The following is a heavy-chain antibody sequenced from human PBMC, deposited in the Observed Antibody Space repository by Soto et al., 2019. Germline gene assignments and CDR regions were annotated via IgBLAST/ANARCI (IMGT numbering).Heavy chain of an antibody. D-gene: IGHD3-3*01. Sequence: ASVKVSCKASGYTFTSYYMHWVRQAPGQGLEWMGIINPSGGSTSYAQKFQGRVTMTRDTSTSTVYMELSSLRSEDTAVYYCARDPRYYDFWSGSALRGYGMDVWGQGTTVTVSS. CDR1: GYTFTSYY. J-gene: IGHJ6*02. V-gene: IGHV1-46*01. CDR2: INPSGGST. CDR3: ARDPRYYDFWSGSALRGYGMDV.